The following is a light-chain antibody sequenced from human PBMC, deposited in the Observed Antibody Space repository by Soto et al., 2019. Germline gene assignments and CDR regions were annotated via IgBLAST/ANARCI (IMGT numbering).Light chain of an antibody. Sequence: EIVLTQSPGTLSLSPGERATLSCRASQSVDSINLAWYQQKPGQAPRLLIYGASSWATGVPYRFSGSGSGTDFTLTISRLEPEDFAVYYCQHYGTSPYTFCQGTKLEIK. CDR2: GAS. J-gene: IGKJ2*01. V-gene: IGKV3-20*01. CDR1: QSVDSIN. CDR3: QHYGTSPYT.